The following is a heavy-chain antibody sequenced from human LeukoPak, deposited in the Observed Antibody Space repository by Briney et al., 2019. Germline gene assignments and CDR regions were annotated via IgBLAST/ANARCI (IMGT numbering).Heavy chain of an antibody. J-gene: IGHJ4*02. CDR1: GFPFTSYG. CDR3: ARGGGPPRRSSDWLLYLDL. D-gene: IGHD3-9*01. V-gene: IGHV1-18*01. CDR2: ISGYHGNT. Sequence: ASVKVSCKTSGFPFTSYGIIWVRQAPGQGLEWVGWISGYHGNTNYAQSLQGRVTITAVTSTTKVYMEVRSLRSDDTAVYYCARGGGPPRRSSDWLLYLDLWGQGALITVSS.